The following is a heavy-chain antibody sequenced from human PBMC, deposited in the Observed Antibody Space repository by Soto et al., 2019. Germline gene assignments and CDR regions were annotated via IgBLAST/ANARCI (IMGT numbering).Heavy chain of an antibody. J-gene: IGHJ4*02. CDR2: LYTGGTI. V-gene: IGHV3-53*01. CDR3: ARGCGGGSCYSDWDY. Sequence: GGSLRLSCVVSGFSVSNKYMSWVRQAPEKGLEWVSVLYTGGTIFYTDSVRGRFTISRDSSKNTLYLQMNSLRAEDTAVYYCARGCGGGSCYSDWDYWGQGTLVTVSS. D-gene: IGHD2-15*01. CDR1: GFSVSNKY.